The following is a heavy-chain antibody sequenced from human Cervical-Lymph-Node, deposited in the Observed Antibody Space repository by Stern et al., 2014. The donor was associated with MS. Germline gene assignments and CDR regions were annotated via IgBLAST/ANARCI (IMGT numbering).Heavy chain of an antibody. Sequence: VQLVESGGGVVQPGRSLRLSCAASGFTFNSYAMHWVRQAPGQGLEWMSLISYDGSTKSYADSAKGRFIISRDNSKNTLYLQMNSLRPEDTAIYYCAFGSYYFDAWGQGTLVTVSS. CDR1: GFTFNSYA. J-gene: IGHJ4*02. CDR3: AFGSYYFDA. CDR2: ISYDGSTK. V-gene: IGHV3-30*03. D-gene: IGHD3-10*01.